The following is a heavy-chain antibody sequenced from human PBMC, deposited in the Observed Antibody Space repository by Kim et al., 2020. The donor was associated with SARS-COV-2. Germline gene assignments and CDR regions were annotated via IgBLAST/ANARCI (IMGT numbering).Heavy chain of an antibody. CDR2: INPSGGST. D-gene: IGHD5-12*01. V-gene: IGHV1-46*01. CDR1: GYTFTSYY. J-gene: IGHJ6*02. Sequence: ASVKVSCKASGYTFTSYYMHWVRQAPGQGLEWMGIINPSGGSTSYAQKFQGRVTMTRDTSTSTVYMELSSLRSEDTAVYYCARPLVDLTSGYDLCMDVWGQGTTVTVSS. CDR3: ARPLVDLTSGYDLCMDV.